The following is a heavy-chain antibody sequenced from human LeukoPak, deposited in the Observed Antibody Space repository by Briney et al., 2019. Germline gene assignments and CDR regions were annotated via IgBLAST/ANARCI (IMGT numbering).Heavy chain of an antibody. CDR1: GFTFTTYS. J-gene: IGHJ6*02. V-gene: IGHV3-21*01. CDR3: TSRGDFWSGYWAMNV. Sequence: GGSLRLSCVASGFTFTTYSLDWVRHAPGKGLEWVSYISSTSSYIYYADSVKGRFTLSRDNAKNSIYLQMDSLRAEDTAVYYCTSRGDFWSGYWAMNVWGQGTTVIVSS. D-gene: IGHD3-3*01. CDR2: ISSTSSYI.